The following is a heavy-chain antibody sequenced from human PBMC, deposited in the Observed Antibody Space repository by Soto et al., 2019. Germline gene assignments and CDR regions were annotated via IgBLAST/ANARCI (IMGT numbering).Heavy chain of an antibody. CDR1: GYTFTNYG. CDR2: ISAHTGNT. CDR3: ARVLGYNSSWWRHTAFDI. D-gene: IGHD6-13*01. Sequence: ASVKVSCKTSGYTFTNYGISWVRQAPGQGLEWMGWISAHTGNTNYAQKFQGRVTMTTDTSTSTAYMELRSLRSDDTAVYYCARVLGYNSSWWRHTAFDIWLQGTMVTVSS. J-gene: IGHJ3*02. V-gene: IGHV1-18*01.